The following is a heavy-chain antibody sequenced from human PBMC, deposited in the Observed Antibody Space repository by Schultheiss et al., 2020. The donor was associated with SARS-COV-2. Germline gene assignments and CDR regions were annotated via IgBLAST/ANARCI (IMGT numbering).Heavy chain of an antibody. CDR3: ARHRERIAGIVGWAYGVDV. J-gene: IGHJ6*02. V-gene: IGHV4-59*08. D-gene: IGHD1-26*01. Sequence: SETLSLTCTVSGVSITSYYWSWIRQPPGKGLEWVGYFYYSGSTNYNPSLKSRVFMSVDTSKNQFSLKLNSVTAADTAVYYCARHRERIAGIVGWAYGVDVWGQGTTVTVSS. CDR2: FYYSGST. CDR1: GVSITSYY.